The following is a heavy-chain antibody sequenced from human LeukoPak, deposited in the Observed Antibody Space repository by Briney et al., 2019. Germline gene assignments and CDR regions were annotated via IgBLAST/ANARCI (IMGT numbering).Heavy chain of an antibody. CDR2: IYHSGST. D-gene: IGHD5-12*01. J-gene: IGHJ4*02. Sequence: TPSETLSLTCAVLGGAISSGGYSWSWIRQPPGKGLEWIGYIYHSGSTSYNPSLKSRVPISVDRSNNQFSLRLRSVTAADQAVHYCASPGASGYELYWGQGTLVPVSS. CDR3: ASPGASGYELY. V-gene: IGHV4-30-2*01. CDR1: GGAISSGGYS.